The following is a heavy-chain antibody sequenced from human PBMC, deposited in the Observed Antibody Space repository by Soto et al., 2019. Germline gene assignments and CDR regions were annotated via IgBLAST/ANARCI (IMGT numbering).Heavy chain of an antibody. V-gene: IGHV4-59*08. CDR2: VYYSGST. Sequence: QVQLQESGPGLVKPSETLSLTCTVSGGSISSYYWCWIRQPPGKGLEWIGYVYYSGSTNYNPPLRRRVTLLVDTSKNHSPLMLSSATASETAVYYSACGGAPPLVGYWGQGTLVTVSS. D-gene: IGHD1-26*01. J-gene: IGHJ4*02. CDR1: GGSISSYY. CDR3: ACGGAPPLVGY.